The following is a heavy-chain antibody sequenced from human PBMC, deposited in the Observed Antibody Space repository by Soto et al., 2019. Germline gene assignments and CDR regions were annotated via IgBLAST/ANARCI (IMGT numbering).Heavy chain of an antibody. J-gene: IGHJ4*02. Sequence: PSETLSLTCTVSGGSISSGGYYWSWIRQHPGKGLEWIGYIYYSGSTYYNPSLKSRVTISVDTSKNQFSLKLSSVTAADTAVYYCAGSPYYYDSSGPPAPSDYWGQGTLVTVSS. V-gene: IGHV4-31*03. CDR1: GGSISSGGYY. CDR2: IYYSGST. CDR3: AGSPYYYDSSGPPAPSDY. D-gene: IGHD3-22*01.